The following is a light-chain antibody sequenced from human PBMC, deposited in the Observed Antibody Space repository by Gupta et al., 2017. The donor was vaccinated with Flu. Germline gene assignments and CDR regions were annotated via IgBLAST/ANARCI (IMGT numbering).Light chain of an antibody. V-gene: IGKV3-11*01. CDR3: QQRTMLT. CDR2: DAS. J-gene: IGKJ4*01. CDR1: QSISNY. Sequence: EIVLTQSPVTLSLSPGDRATLSCRASQSISNYLAWYQQKPGQVPRLLIYDASKRATGIPARFSGSGSGTDFTLTISSLEPEDFAVYYCQQRTMLTFGGGTKVEIK.